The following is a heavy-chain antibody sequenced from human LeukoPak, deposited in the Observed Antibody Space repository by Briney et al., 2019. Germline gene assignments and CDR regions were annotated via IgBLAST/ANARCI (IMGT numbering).Heavy chain of an antibody. CDR2: IYPGDSNT. J-gene: IGHJ6*02. V-gene: IGHV5-51*01. CDR1: GYSFTSYW. CDR3: ARQDGSSPDLNFYYYYGMDV. Sequence: GESLKISCKASGYSFTSYWIGWVRQMPGKGLEWMGIIYPGDSNTRYSPSFQGQVTISADKSIRTAYLQWSSLKASDTAMYYCARQDGSSPDLNFYYYYGMDVWGQGTTVTVSS. D-gene: IGHD1-20*01.